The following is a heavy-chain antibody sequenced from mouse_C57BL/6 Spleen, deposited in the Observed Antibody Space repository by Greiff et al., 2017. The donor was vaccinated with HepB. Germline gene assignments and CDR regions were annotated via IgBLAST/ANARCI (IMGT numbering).Heavy chain of an antibody. D-gene: IGHD1-1*01. CDR1: GFTFSDYG. V-gene: IGHV5-15*01. CDR2: ISNLAYSI. J-gene: IGHJ3*01. Sequence: EVHLVESGGGLVQPGGSLKLSCAASGFTFSDYGMAWVRQAPRKGPEWVAFISNLAYSIYYADTVTGRFTISRENAKNTLYLEMSSLRSEDTAMYYCARHDYYGSSFAYWGQGTLVTVSA. CDR3: ARHDYYGSSFAY.